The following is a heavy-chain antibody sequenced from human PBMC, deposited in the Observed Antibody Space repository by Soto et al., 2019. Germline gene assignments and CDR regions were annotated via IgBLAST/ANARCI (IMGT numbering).Heavy chain of an antibody. J-gene: IGHJ3*02. CDR1: GGSISSSSYY. D-gene: IGHD3-10*01. Sequence: SETLSLTCTVSGGSISSSSYYWGWIRQPPGKGLEWIGSIYYSGSTYYNPSLKSRVTISVDTSKNQFSLKLSSVTAADTAVYYCARPSLSSGSPNDAFDIWGQGTMVTVSS. CDR2: IYYSGST. V-gene: IGHV4-39*01. CDR3: ARPSLSSGSPNDAFDI.